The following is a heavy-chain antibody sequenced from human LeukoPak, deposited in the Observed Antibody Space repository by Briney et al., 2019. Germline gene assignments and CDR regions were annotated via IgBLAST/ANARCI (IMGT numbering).Heavy chain of an antibody. CDR1: GYTFTSYG. Sequence: ASVRVSCKASGYTFTSYGISWVRQATGQGLEYLGWMNPKSGYTGYAQKFQGGVTMTRSTSISTAYMELSSLTFEDTAVYYCTRSVRNGHIDYWGQGTLVTVSP. D-gene: IGHD2-21*01. V-gene: IGHV1-8*02. J-gene: IGHJ4*02. CDR3: TRSVRNGHIDY. CDR2: MNPKSGYT.